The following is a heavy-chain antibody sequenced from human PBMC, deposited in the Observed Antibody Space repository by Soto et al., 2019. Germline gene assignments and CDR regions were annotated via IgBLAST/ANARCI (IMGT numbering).Heavy chain of an antibody. V-gene: IGHV3-74*01. J-gene: IGHJ6*02. Sequence: GESLKISCAASGFTFSSYWMHWVRQAPGKGLVWVSRINSDGSSTSYADSVKGRFTISRDNAKNTLYLQMNSLRAEDTAVYYCARDKATMVRGNRNDYYYYGMDVWGQGTTVTVSS. CDR2: INSDGSST. CDR1: GFTFSSYW. CDR3: ARDKATMVRGNRNDYYYYGMDV. D-gene: IGHD3-10*01.